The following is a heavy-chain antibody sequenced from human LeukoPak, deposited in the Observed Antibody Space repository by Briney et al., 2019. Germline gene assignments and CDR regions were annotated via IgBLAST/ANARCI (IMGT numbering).Heavy chain of an antibody. Sequence: GGSLRLSCAASGFTFSSYWVHWVRQAPGKGLVWVSRINSDGSSTSYADSVKGRFTISRDNAKNSLYLQMNSLRAEDTSVYYCARAGSGYSSPIDYWGQGTLVTVSS. D-gene: IGHD6-13*01. CDR1: GFTFSSYW. CDR3: ARAGSGYSSPIDY. V-gene: IGHV3-74*01. CDR2: INSDGSST. J-gene: IGHJ4*02.